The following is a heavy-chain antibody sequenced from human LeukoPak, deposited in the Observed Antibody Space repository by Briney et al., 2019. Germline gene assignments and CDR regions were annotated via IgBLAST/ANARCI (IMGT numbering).Heavy chain of an antibody. D-gene: IGHD3-3*01. CDR1: GGSISSYY. CDR3: ARVRKDDYDLWSGYCYYMDV. J-gene: IGHJ6*03. Sequence: SGTLSLTCTVSGGSISSYYWSWIRQPAGKGLEWIGRIYTSGSTNYNPSLKSRVTMSVDTSKNQFSLKLSSVTAADTAVYYCARVRKDDYDLWSGYCYYMDVRGKGTTVTVSS. V-gene: IGHV4-4*07. CDR2: IYTSGST.